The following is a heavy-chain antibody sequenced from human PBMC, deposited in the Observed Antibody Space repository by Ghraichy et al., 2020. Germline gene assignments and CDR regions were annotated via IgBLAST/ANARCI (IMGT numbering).Heavy chain of an antibody. CDR1: GDSISSYY. CDR2: IHYSGST. V-gene: IGHV4-59*08. J-gene: IGHJ4*02. Sequence: SETLSLTCIVSGDSISSYYWSWIRQHPGKGLEWIGYIHYSGSTNSSPSLKSRVTISVDMSKNQFSLKLSSVTAADTAVYYCARHRGGGGKDYFDNWGQGTLATVSS. D-gene: IGHD4-23*01. CDR3: ARHRGGGGKDYFDN.